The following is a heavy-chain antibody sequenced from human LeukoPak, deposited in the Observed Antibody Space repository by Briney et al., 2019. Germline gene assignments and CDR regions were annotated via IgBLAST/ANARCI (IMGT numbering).Heavy chain of an antibody. D-gene: IGHD5-24*01. V-gene: IGHV4-34*01. J-gene: IGHJ6*03. CDR3: ARRLQSASQNTDV. Sequence: SETLSRTCAVYAASFSDYYWSWIRQPPGKGLEWIGEINHSGLTNYNPSLKSRVSISVDTSKNRFSLKLSSVTAADTAVYYCARRLQSASQNTDVWGKGTTVTVSS. CDR1: AASFSDYY. CDR2: INHSGLT.